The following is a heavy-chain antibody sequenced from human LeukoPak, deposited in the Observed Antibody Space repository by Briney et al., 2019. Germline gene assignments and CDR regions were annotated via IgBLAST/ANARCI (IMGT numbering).Heavy chain of an antibody. V-gene: IGHV3-21*01. Sequence: GGSLRLSCAASGFTFSSYSMNWVRQAPGKGLEWVSSISSSSSYIYYADSVKGRFTISRDNAKNSLYLQMNSLRAEDTAVYYCARGQDYYDSSGYPPIDYWGQGTLVTVSS. D-gene: IGHD3-22*01. CDR2: ISSSSSYI. J-gene: IGHJ4*02. CDR3: ARGQDYYDSSGYPPIDY. CDR1: GFTFSSYS.